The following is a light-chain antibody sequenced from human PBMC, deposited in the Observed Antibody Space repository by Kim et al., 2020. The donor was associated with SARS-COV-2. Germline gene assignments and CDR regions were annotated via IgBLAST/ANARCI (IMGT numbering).Light chain of an antibody. V-gene: IGLV3-1*01. J-gene: IGLJ2*01. CDR2: QDT. CDR3: QEWDSRTYVV. CDR1: KLGDKY. Sequence: SYELTQPPSVSVSPGQTASITCSGDKLGDKYACWYQQKPGQSPVLVIYQDTKRPTGIPERFSGSNSGNTATLTISGTQAMDEADYYCQEWDSRTYVVFGGGTQLTVL.